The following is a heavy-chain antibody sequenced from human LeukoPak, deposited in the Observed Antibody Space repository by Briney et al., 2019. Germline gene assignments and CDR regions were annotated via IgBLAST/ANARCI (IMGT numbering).Heavy chain of an antibody. CDR2: ISGSGGNT. Sequence: GGSLRLSCATSGFTFSSYAMSWVRQAPGKGLEWVSSISGSGGNTYYADSVKGRFTISRDYSKNTLYLQMNSLRTEETAIYYCAKGPAMVRGTFDPWGQGTLVTVSS. CDR1: GFTFSSYA. D-gene: IGHD3-10*01. CDR3: AKGPAMVRGTFDP. V-gene: IGHV3-23*01. J-gene: IGHJ5*02.